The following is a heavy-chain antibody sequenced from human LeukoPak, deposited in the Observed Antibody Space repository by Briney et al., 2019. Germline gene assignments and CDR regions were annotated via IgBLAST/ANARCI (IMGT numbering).Heavy chain of an antibody. CDR1: GFTFRNYG. Sequence: GGSLRLSCAASGFTFRNYGMHWVRQAPGKGLEWVAFIRDDGSEKYYADSVAGRFSFSRDNSKNTLYLQMSRLRAEDTAVYYCARDEYDSRAYRSIDYWGQGPLVTVSS. J-gene: IGHJ4*02. V-gene: IGHV3-30*02. CDR2: IRDDGSEK. CDR3: ARDEYDSRAYRSIDY. D-gene: IGHD3-22*01.